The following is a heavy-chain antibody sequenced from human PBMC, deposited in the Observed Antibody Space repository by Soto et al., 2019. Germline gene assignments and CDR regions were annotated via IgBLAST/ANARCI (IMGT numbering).Heavy chain of an antibody. J-gene: IGHJ6*02. V-gene: IGHV4-31*03. D-gene: IGHD2-15*01. CDR2: IYYSGST. CDR1: GGSISSGGYY. Sequence: QVQLQESGPGLVKPSQTLSLTCTVSGGSISSGGYYWSWIRQHPGKGLEWIGYIYYSGSTYYNPSLKIRVTISVDTSKNQFSLKLSSVTAADTAVYYCARGGLGYCSGGSCYSAGLSRYYYGMDVWGQGTTVTVSS. CDR3: ARGGLGYCSGGSCYSAGLSRYYYGMDV.